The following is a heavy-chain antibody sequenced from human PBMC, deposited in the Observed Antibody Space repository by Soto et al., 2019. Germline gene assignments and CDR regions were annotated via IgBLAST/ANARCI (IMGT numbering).Heavy chain of an antibody. V-gene: IGHV3-7*03. CDR1: GFTFSSYW. CDR3: ARGGYYYDSSGYYYTDY. J-gene: IGHJ4*02. Sequence: GGSLRLSCAASGFTFSSYWMSWVRQAPGKGLEWVANIKQDGSEKYYVDSVKGRFTISRDNAKNSLYLQMNSLRAEDTAVYYCARGGYYYDSSGYYYTDYWGQGTLVTVSS. CDR2: IKQDGSEK. D-gene: IGHD3-22*01.